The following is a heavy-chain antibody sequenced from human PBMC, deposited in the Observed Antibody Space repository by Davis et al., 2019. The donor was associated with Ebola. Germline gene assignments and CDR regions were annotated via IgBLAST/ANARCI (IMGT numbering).Heavy chain of an antibody. D-gene: IGHD6-13*01. Sequence: GESLKISCQGSGYSFTSYWISWVRQMPGKGLEWMGRIDPSDSYTNYSPSFQGHVTISADKSISTAYLQWSSLKASDTAMYYCARRAIAAAGTGYYYYYYMDVWGKGTTVTVSS. CDR2: IDPSDSYT. CDR3: ARRAIAAAGTGYYYYYYMDV. V-gene: IGHV5-10-1*01. J-gene: IGHJ6*03. CDR1: GYSFTSYW.